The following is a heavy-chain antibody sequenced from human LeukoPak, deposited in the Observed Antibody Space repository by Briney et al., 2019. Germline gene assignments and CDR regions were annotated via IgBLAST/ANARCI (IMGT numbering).Heavy chain of an antibody. Sequence: GGSLRLSCAASGFTFSSYGMHWVRQAPGKGLEWVAVISYDGSNKYYADSVKGRFTISRDNAKNSVYLQMNSLRVEDTAVYYCARDSGTYGYYMDVWGKGTTVTVSS. J-gene: IGHJ6*04. CDR1: GFTFSSYG. CDR3: ARDSGTYGYYMDV. V-gene: IGHV3-30*03. D-gene: IGHD1-26*01. CDR2: ISYDGSNK.